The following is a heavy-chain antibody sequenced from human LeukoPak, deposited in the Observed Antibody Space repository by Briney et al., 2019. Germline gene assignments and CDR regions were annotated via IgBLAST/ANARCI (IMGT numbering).Heavy chain of an antibody. D-gene: IGHD2-15*01. Sequence: PSETLSLTCTVSGGSISSYYWSWIRQPAGKGLEWIGRIYTSGSTNYNPSLKSRVTMSVDTSKNQFSLKLSPVTAADTAVYYCARVALGYCSGGSCSSHFDYWGQGTLVTVSS. CDR2: IYTSGST. V-gene: IGHV4-4*07. J-gene: IGHJ4*02. CDR1: GGSISSYY. CDR3: ARVALGYCSGGSCSSHFDY.